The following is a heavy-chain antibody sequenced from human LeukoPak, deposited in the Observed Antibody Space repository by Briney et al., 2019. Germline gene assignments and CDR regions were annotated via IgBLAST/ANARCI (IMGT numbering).Heavy chain of an antibody. CDR3: AKEGTQWLVPYVDY. D-gene: IGHD6-19*01. CDR1: GFTFSSYA. Sequence: PEGSLRLSCAASGFTFSSYAMSWVRQAPGKGMEWVSAISGSGGSTYYADSVKGRFTISRDNSKNTLYLQMNSLRAEDTAVYYCAKEGTQWLVPYVDYWGQGTLVTVSS. J-gene: IGHJ4*02. CDR2: ISGSGGST. V-gene: IGHV3-23*01.